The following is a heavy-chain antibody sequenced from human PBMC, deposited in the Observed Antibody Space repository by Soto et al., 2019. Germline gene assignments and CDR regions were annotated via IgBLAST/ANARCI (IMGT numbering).Heavy chain of an antibody. CDR3: AKDKYYDSSGYYYEYYYYGMDV. CDR1: GFTFSSYA. Sequence: EVQLLESGGGLVQPGGSLRLSCAASGFTFSSYAMSWVRQAPGKGLEWVSAISGSGGSTYYADSVKGRFTISRDNSKNTLSLQMNSLRAEDTAVYYCAKDKYYDSSGYYYEYYYYGMDVWGQGTTVTVSS. V-gene: IGHV3-23*01. D-gene: IGHD3-22*01. CDR2: ISGSGGST. J-gene: IGHJ6*02.